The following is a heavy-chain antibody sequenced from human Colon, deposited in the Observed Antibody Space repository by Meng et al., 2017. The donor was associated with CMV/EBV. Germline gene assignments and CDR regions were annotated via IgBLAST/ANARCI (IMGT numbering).Heavy chain of an antibody. D-gene: IGHD1/OR15-1a*01. CDR2: TYFSSKWHN. V-gene: IGHV6-1*01. CDR3: ARDCGTSRPFEY. J-gene: IGHJ4*02. Sequence: VQVRQSVPGLVEPSQPLSSACAISKACVSTSGAACIWMVQSPPGGGEGLGRTYFSSKWHNNDAATVKGRVAITADTSKSKFFLQLNSVTPEDTAVYYCARDCGTSRPFEYWGQGTLVTVSS. CDR1: KACVSTSGAA.